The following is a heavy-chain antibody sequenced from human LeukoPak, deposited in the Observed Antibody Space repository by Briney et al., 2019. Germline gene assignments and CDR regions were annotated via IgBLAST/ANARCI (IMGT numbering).Heavy chain of an antibody. V-gene: IGHV3-7*01. D-gene: IGHD2-21*01. CDR2: IRQDGSAK. CDR1: GFTLGDYW. Sequence: HTGGSLRLSCAASGFTLGDYWMGWVRQAPGKGLEWVADIRQDGSAKYYVDSVKGRFTISRDNAANSLFLQMHSLIFEDTALYYCARELWWSKGDNLAGYFDCGGQGTLVTVTS. J-gene: IGHJ4*02. CDR3: ARELWWSKGDNLAGYFDC.